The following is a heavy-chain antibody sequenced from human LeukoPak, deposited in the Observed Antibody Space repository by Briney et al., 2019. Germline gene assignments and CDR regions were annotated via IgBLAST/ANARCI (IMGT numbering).Heavy chain of an antibody. D-gene: IGHD6-19*01. CDR3: ARTAVAASLDY. CDR1: GGSFSGYY. J-gene: IGHJ4*02. CDR2: INHSGST. Sequence: SETLSLTCAVYGGSFSGYYWSWIRQPPGKGLEWIGEINHSGSTNYNPSLKSRVTISVDTSKNQFSLKLSSVTAADTAVYYCARTAVAASLDYWGQGTLVTVSS. V-gene: IGHV4-34*01.